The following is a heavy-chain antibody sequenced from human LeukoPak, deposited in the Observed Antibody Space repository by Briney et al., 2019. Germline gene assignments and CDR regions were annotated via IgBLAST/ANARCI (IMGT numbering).Heavy chain of an antibody. CDR2: INPNSGGT. D-gene: IGHD3-10*01. V-gene: IGHV1-2*02. CDR1: GYTFTGYY. CDR3: ARDRKVRGFSWFDP. Sequence: ASVKVSCKASGYTFTGYYMHWVRQAPGEGLEWMGWINPNSGGTNYAQKFQGRVTMTRDTSISTAYMELSRLRSDDTAVYYCARDRKVRGFSWFDPWGQGTLVTVSS. J-gene: IGHJ5*02.